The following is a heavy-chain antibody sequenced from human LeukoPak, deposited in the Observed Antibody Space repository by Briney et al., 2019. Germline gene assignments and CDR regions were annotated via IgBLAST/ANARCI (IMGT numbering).Heavy chain of an antibody. Sequence: SETLSLTCTVSGGSISSYYWSWIRQPPGKGLEWIGYIYHSESTNYNPSLKSRVTISVDTSKNQFSLQLNSVTPEDTAVYYCARGAANWGWTEALGVWGQGTLVTVSS. D-gene: IGHD7-27*01. CDR3: ARGAANWGWTEALGV. CDR1: GGSISSYY. J-gene: IGHJ4*02. CDR2: IYHSEST. V-gene: IGHV4-59*12.